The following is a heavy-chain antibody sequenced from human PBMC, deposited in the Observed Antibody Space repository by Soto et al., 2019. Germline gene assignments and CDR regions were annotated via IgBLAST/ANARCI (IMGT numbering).Heavy chain of an antibody. CDR3: AKDLAWGTGYGSGSHDY. D-gene: IGHD3-10*01. Sequence: GSLRLSCAASGFTFSSYAMSWVRQAPGKGLEWVSAISGSGGSTYYADSVKGRFTISRDNSKNTLYLQMNSLRAEDTAVYYCAKDLAWGTGYGSGSHDYWGQGTLVTVSS. CDR1: GFTFSSYA. CDR2: ISGSGGST. J-gene: IGHJ4*02. V-gene: IGHV3-23*01.